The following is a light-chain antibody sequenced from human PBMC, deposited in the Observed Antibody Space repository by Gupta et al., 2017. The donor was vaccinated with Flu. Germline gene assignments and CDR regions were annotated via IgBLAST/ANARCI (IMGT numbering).Light chain of an antibody. CDR1: QGISSY. CDR3: QQYYSYPRS. J-gene: IGKJ2*03. Sequence: AIRMPRSQSSFSASIGDRVTITCRASQGISSYLAWYQQKPGKAPKLLIYAASTLQSGVPSRFSGSGSGTDFTLTISCLQSEDFATYYCQQYYSYPRSFGQGTKLEIK. V-gene: IGKV1-8*01. CDR2: AAS.